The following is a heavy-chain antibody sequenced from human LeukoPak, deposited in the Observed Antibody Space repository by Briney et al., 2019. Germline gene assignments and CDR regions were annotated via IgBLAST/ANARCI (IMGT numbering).Heavy chain of an antibody. CDR1: GGTFSTYV. CDR2: IIPIFGTT. J-gene: IGHJ4*02. Sequence: SVKVSCKASGGTFSTYVISWVRQAPGQGLEWMGGIIPIFGTTNYAQKFQGRVTITADKSTSTAYMELSSLRSEDTAVYYCTRQARDSYGYVLDYWGQGTLVTVSS. D-gene: IGHD5-18*01. V-gene: IGHV1-69*06. CDR3: TRQARDSYGYVLDY.